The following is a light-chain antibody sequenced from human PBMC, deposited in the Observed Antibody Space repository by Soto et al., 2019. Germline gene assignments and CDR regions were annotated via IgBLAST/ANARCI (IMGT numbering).Light chain of an antibody. V-gene: IGKV3-20*01. CDR3: QQYGSSPWT. CDR2: GAS. CDR1: QSVRSSF. Sequence: EIVLTQSPGTLSLSPGERVTLSCRASQSVRSSFFAWYQQKPGQAPRLLIYGASSRATGIPDRFSGSGSGTDFTLTISRLEPEDFALYYCQQYGSSPWTFGQGTRVEIK. J-gene: IGKJ1*01.